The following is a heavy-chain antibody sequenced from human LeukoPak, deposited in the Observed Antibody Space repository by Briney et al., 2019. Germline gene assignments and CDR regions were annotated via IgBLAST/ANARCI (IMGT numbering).Heavy chain of an antibody. J-gene: IGHJ6*03. CDR2: IFYSGST. CDR1: GFTFSSYA. V-gene: IGHV4-59*05. Sequence: GSLRLSCAASGFTFSSYARSGFRKPPGKGREGIGSIFYSGSTYYNPSLKSRVTISVDTSKNQFSLKLSSVTAADTAVYYCARTTVTTTWTNYYYYYMDVWGKGTTVTISS. D-gene: IGHD4-17*01. CDR3: ARTTVTTTWTNYYYYYMDV.